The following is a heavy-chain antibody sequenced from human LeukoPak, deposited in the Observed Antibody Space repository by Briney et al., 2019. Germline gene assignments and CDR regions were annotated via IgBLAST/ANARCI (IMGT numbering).Heavy chain of an antibody. J-gene: IGHJ4*02. D-gene: IGHD3-16*01. CDR1: GGTFSSYA. CDR2: IIPIFGTA. V-gene: IGHV1-69*05. CDR3: ARDVGGRYYFDY. Sequence: SVKVSCKASGGTFSSYAISWVRQAPGQGLEWMGRIIPIFGTANYAQKFQGRVTITTDESTSTAYMELSSLRSEDTAVYYCARDVGGRYYFDYWGQGNLVTVSS.